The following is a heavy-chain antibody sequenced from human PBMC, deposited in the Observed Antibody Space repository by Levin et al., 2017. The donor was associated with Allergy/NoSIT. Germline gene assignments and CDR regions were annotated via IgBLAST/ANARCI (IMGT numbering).Heavy chain of an antibody. V-gene: IGHV4-34*01. CDR3: ARRIAAAGTYYDY. J-gene: IGHJ4*02. CDR2: INHSGST. CDR1: GGSFSGYY. Sequence: GSLRLSCAVYGGSFSGYYWSWIRQPPGKGLEWIGEINHSGSTNYNPSLKSRVTISVDTSKNQFSLKLSSVTAADTAVYYCARRIAAAGTYYDYWGQGTLVTVSS. D-gene: IGHD6-13*01.